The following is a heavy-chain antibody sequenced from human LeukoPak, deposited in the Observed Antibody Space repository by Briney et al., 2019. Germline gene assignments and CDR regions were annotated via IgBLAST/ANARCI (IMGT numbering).Heavy chain of an antibody. CDR3: ARDVFIGGYSYGDYYYYYGMDV. Sequence: ASVKVSCKASGYTFTSYGISWVRQAPGQGLEWMGWISAYSGNTNYAQKLQGRVTMTTDTSTSTAYMELRSLRSDDTAVYYCARDVFIGGYSYGDYYYYYGMDVWGQGTTVTVSS. CDR1: GYTFTSYG. D-gene: IGHD5-18*01. V-gene: IGHV1-18*01. J-gene: IGHJ6*02. CDR2: ISAYSGNT.